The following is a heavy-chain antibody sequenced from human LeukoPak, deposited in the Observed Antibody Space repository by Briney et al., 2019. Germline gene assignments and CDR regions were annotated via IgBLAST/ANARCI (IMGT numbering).Heavy chain of an antibody. Sequence: GGSLRPSCAASGLTFSSYAMSWVRQAPGKGLEWVSAISGSGGSTYYADSVKGRFTISRDNSKNTLYLQMNSLRAEDTAVYYCAKGTDYYGSGSVLDYWGQGTLVTVSS. D-gene: IGHD3-10*01. CDR2: ISGSGGST. V-gene: IGHV3-23*01. J-gene: IGHJ4*02. CDR3: AKGTDYYGSGSVLDY. CDR1: GLTFSSYA.